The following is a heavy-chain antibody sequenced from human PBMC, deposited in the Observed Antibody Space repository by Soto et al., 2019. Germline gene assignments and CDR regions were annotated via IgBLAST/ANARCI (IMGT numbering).Heavy chain of an antibody. CDR3: AEGGWLDD. J-gene: IGHJ4*02. D-gene: IGHD2-15*01. CDR2: ISSGGDAT. Sequence: EVHLLESGGDLVQPGGSLRLSCAASGFTFSTYMMTWVRQAPGTGLEWVALISSGGDATYYADSVKGRFTISRDNSKNTVFLQMNSLRAEDTALYYCAEGGWLDDWGPGTLVLVSS. V-gene: IGHV3-23*01. CDR1: GFTFSTYM.